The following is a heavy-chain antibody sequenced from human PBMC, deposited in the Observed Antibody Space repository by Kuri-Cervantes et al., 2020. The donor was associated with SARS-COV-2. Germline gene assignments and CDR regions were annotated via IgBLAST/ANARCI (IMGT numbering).Heavy chain of an antibody. CDR2: IIPIFGTA. Sequence: SVKVSCKASGGTFSSYAISWVRQAPGQGLEWMGMIIPIFGTANYAQKFQGRVTITADESTSTAYMELSSLRSEDTAVYYCARDPSTYRAAAGYFDYWGQGTLVTVSS. J-gene: IGHJ4*02. D-gene: IGHD6-13*01. CDR3: ARDPSTYRAAAGYFDY. V-gene: IGHV1-69*13. CDR1: GGTFSSYA.